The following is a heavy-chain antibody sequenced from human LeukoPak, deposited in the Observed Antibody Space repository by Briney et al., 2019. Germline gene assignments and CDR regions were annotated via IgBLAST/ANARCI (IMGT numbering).Heavy chain of an antibody. V-gene: IGHV4-39*07. Sequence: SETLSLTCTVSGGSIRSSSYYWGWIRQPPGKGLEWIGSIYYSGSTYYNPSLKSRVTISVDTSKNQFSLKLSSVTAADTAVYYCARDHYGDYVWFDPRGQGTLVTVSS. CDR1: GGSIRSSSYY. D-gene: IGHD4-17*01. J-gene: IGHJ5*02. CDR2: IYYSGST. CDR3: ARDHYGDYVWFDP.